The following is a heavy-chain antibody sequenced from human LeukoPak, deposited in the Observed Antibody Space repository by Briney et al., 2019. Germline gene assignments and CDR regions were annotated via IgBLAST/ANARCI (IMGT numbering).Heavy chain of an antibody. CDR2: IYYSGST. V-gene: IGHV4-39*02. D-gene: IGHD2-8*01. CDR3: ARDLGYCTNGVCHTRFDY. J-gene: IGHJ4*02. Sequence: PSETLSLTCTVSGGFISSSSYYWGWIRQPPGKGLEWIGSIYYSGSTYYNPSLKSRVTISVDTSKNQFSLKLSSVTAADTAVYYCARDLGYCTNGVCHTRFDYWGQGTLVAVSS. CDR1: GGFISSSSYY.